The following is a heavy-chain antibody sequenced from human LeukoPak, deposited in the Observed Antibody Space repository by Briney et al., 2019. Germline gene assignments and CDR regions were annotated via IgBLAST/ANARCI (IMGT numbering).Heavy chain of an antibody. D-gene: IGHD6-13*01. CDR3: ARDRGAAAGIFDY. CDR1: GYAISSGYY. J-gene: IGHJ4*02. V-gene: IGHV4-38-2*02. Sequence: PSETLSLTCSVSGYAISSGYYWGWIRQPPGKGLEWIGSIYHSGSTYYNPSLKRRVTISVDTSKNQFSLKLSSVTAADTAVYYCARDRGAAAGIFDYWGQGTLVTVSS. CDR2: IYHSGST.